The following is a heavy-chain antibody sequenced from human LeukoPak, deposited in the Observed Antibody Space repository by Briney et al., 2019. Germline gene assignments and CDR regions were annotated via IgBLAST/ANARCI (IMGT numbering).Heavy chain of an antibody. CDR2: ISSSSSTI. CDR1: GFTFSSYA. J-gene: IGHJ4*02. CDR3: ARDVNAARYYFDY. D-gene: IGHD5-18*01. Sequence: SGGSLRLSCAASGFTFSSYAMSWVRQAPGKGLEWVSYISSSSSTIYYADSVKGRFTISRDNAKNSLYLQMNSLRAEDTAVYYCARDVNAARYYFDYWGQGTLVTVSS. V-gene: IGHV3-48*01.